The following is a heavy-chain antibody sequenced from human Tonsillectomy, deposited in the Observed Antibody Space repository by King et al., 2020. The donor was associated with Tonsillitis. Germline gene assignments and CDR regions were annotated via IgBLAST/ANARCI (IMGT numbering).Heavy chain of an antibody. V-gene: IGHV4-39*01. Sequence: LQLQESGPGLVKPSETLSLTCTVSGGSISSSSYYWGWIRQPPGKGLEWIGSIYYSGSTYYNPSLKSRVTISVDTSKNQFSLKLSSVTAADTAVYYCARRSRGYSGYDLDRNWFDPWGQGTLVTVSS. CDR1: GGSISSSSYY. CDR2: IYYSGST. CDR3: ARRSRGYSGYDLDRNWFDP. J-gene: IGHJ5*02. D-gene: IGHD5-12*01.